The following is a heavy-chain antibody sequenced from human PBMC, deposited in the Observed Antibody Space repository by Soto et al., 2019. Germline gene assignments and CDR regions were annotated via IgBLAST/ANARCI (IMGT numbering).Heavy chain of an antibody. Sequence: QVQLVQSGAEVKQPGASVRVSCKASGNTHTIYFIHWLRQAPGQGPEWMGWINSGSGGANYAHKFQGRVTMTRDTSSTTAFMELSGLRSDDTAVYYCARGGSYYAHWGQGTLVTVSS. CDR2: INSGSGGA. D-gene: IGHD1-26*01. CDR3: ARGGSYYAH. V-gene: IGHV1-2*02. J-gene: IGHJ4*02. CDR1: GNTHTIYF.